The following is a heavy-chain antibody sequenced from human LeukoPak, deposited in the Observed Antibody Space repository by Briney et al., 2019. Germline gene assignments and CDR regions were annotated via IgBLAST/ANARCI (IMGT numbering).Heavy chain of an antibody. Sequence: PSETLSLTCTVSGGSISSYYWSWIRQPPGKGLEWIGYIYYSGGTNYNPSLKSRVTISVDTSKNQFSLKLSSVTAADTAVYYCARVGYSSGWYLDYWGQGTLVTVSS. CDR2: IYYSGGT. V-gene: IGHV4-59*01. J-gene: IGHJ4*02. CDR1: GGSISSYY. CDR3: ARVGYSSGWYLDY. D-gene: IGHD6-19*01.